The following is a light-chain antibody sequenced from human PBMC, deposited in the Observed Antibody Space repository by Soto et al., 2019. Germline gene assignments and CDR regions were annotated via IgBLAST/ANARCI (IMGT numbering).Light chain of an antibody. CDR2: AVN. CDR1: SSDVGGYNY. V-gene: IGLV2-11*01. J-gene: IGLJ7*01. Sequence: QSALTQPRSVSGSPGQSVTISCTGTSSDVGGYNYVSWYQQHSGKAPKLMIYAVNQRPSGVPDRFSGSKSGNTASLTISGLQAEDEADYSCYPYAGSGFVFGTGTQLTVL. CDR3: YPYAGSGFV.